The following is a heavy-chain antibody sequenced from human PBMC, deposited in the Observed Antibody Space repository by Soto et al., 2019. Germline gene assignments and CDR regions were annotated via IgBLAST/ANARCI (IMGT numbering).Heavy chain of an antibody. D-gene: IGHD1-26*01. J-gene: IGHJ2*01. CDR1: GYTFTSYY. CDR3: AKNRGSGSYSNWSFDV. Sequence: GASVKVSCKASGYTFTSYYMHWVRQAPGQGLEWMGIINPSGGAVYTHYTDSVKGRFTISRDNSGNTLYLQMNSLRAEDTAVYYCAKNRGSGSYSNWSFDVWGRGTLVTVSS. V-gene: IGHV1-46*04. CDR2: INPSGGAVYT.